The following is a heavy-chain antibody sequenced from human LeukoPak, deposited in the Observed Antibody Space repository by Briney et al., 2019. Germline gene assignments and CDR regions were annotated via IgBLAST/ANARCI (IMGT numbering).Heavy chain of an antibody. V-gene: IGHV3-53*01. D-gene: IGHD2-2*02. CDR2: FSSDGRT. CDR3: ATILYG. Sequence: PGGSLRLSFAASGFTVSSYSVSWVRRAPGKGLECVAAFSSDGRTSYADSVKGRFTISRDTSQNTVFLQMNNLRDEDTALYYCATILYGWGQGTLVTVSS. J-gene: IGHJ1*01. CDR1: GFTVSSYS.